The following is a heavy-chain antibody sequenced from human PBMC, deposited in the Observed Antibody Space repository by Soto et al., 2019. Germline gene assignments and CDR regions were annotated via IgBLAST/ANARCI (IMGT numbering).Heavy chain of an antibody. V-gene: IGHV3-30-3*01. CDR3: ARPAATVIFYSGMDV. Sequence: TGGSLRLSCAASGFTFIDYAIHFFRHSAFKGLEWVAIISFDGSNEHYADSVQGRFTISRDNSENTLYLQMNSLRADDTAVYYCARPAATVIFYSGMDVWGQGTTVTVSS. D-gene: IGHD4-17*01. J-gene: IGHJ6*02. CDR2: ISFDGSNE. CDR1: GFTFIDYA.